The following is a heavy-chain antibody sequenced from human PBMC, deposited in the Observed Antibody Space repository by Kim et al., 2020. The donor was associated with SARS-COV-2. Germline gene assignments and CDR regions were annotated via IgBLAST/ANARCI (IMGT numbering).Heavy chain of an antibody. CDR1: GFTFDDYA. CDR2: ISWNRGSI. CDR3: AKDIRAFGSSSFDY. V-gene: IGHV3-9*01. J-gene: IGHJ4*02. D-gene: IGHD6-13*01. Sequence: GGSLRLSCAASGFTFDDYAMHWVRQAPGKGLEWVAGISWNRGSIGYADSVKGRFTISRDNAKNSLYLQMNSLRAEDTALYYCAKDIRAFGSSSFDYWGQRTLVTASS.